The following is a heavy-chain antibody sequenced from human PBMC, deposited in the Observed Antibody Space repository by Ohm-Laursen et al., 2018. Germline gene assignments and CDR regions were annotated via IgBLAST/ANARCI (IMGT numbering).Heavy chain of an antibody. CDR3: AKRGSQWLETEGSNPRPYYFDY. CDR1: GFTFSNAW. D-gene: IGHD6-19*01. J-gene: IGHJ4*02. V-gene: IGHV3-15*01. CDR2: IKSKADGGTA. Sequence: SLRLSCAASGFTFSNAWMSWVRQAPGKGLEWVGRIKSKADGGTADYAAPVKGRFTISRDDSKNTLYLQMNSLRAEDTAVYYCAKRGSQWLETEGSNPRPYYFDYWGQGTLVTVSS.